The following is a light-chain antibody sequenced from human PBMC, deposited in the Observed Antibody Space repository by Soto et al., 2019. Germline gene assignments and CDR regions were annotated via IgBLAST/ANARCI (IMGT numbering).Light chain of an antibody. Sequence: EIVLTQSPGTLSLSPGERATLSCRASQTVTSNYIAWYQQKPGQAPRLLIDGASSRATGIPDRFSGSGSGTDFTLTISRLEPEDSAVYYCQQYGTSPPMYTFGQGTKLEIK. CDR3: QQYGTSPPMYT. J-gene: IGKJ2*01. V-gene: IGKV3-20*01. CDR1: QTVTSNY. CDR2: GAS.